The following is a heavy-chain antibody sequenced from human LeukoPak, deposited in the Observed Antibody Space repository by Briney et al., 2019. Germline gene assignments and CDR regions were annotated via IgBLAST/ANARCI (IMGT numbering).Heavy chain of an antibody. J-gene: IGHJ4*02. Sequence: PSETLSLTCTVSGYSNSSGYYWGCSRQPPGKGLEGIGSIYHSGSTYYNPSLKRRVTISVDTSKNQFSLKLSSVTAADTAVYYCARGFPITFGGVIVRVYFDYWGQGTLVTVSS. V-gene: IGHV4-38-2*02. CDR3: ARGFPITFGGVIVRVYFDY. CDR2: IYHSGST. D-gene: IGHD3-16*02. CDR1: GYSNSSGYY.